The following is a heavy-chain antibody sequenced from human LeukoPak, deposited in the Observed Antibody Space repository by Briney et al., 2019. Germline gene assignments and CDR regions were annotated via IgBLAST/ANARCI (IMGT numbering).Heavy chain of an antibody. CDR3: AGGGTTVTFDY. Sequence: SETLSLTCTVSGYSISSGYYWGWIRQPPGKGLEWIGSIYYSGSTKYNPSLKSRVTISVDTSKNQFSLKLSSVTAADTAVYYCAGGGTTVTFDYWGQGTLVTVSS. V-gene: IGHV4-38-2*02. J-gene: IGHJ4*02. CDR1: GYSISSGYY. D-gene: IGHD4-17*01. CDR2: IYYSGST.